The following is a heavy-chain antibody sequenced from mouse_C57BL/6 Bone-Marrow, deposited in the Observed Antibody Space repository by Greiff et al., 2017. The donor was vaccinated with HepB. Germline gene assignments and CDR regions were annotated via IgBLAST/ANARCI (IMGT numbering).Heavy chain of an antibody. J-gene: IGHJ2*01. CDR1: GFTFSDYY. D-gene: IGHD1-1*01. CDR3: ARQGGSSLYYFDY. V-gene: IGHV5-12*01. Sequence: EVKLMESGGGLVQPGGSLKLSCAASGFTFSDYYMYWVRQTPEKRLEWVAYISNGGGSTYYPDTVKGRFTISRDNAKNTLYLQMSRLKSEDTAMYYCARQGGSSLYYFDYWGQGTTLTVSS. CDR2: ISNGGGST.